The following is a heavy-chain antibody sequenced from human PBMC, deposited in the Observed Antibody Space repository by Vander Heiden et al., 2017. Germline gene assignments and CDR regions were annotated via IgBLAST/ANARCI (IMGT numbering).Heavy chain of an antibody. CDR2: ISPQSNFV. D-gene: IGHD3-9*01. Sequence: EVQLVESGGGLVKPGGSLRLSCAASGFMFNNYNMNWVRQAPGKGLEWVASISPQSNFVYYADSVQGRFTISRDNAKKSLDLQMNGLRADDTALYYCVRGPPAPLRFFDWLEGYWGQGALVTVSS. J-gene: IGHJ4*02. CDR1: GFMFNNYN. V-gene: IGHV3-21*02. CDR3: VRGPPAPLRFFDWLEGY.